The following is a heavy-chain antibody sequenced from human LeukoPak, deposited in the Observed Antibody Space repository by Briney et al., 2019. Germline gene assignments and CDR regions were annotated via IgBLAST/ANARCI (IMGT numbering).Heavy chain of an antibody. V-gene: IGHV3-23*01. CDR1: GFTLSSYA. J-gene: IGHJ4*02. CDR3: AHGGDWGPVGAYYFDY. D-gene: IGHD2-21*02. CDR2: ISGSGGST. Sequence: PGGSLRLSCAASGFTLSSYAMSWVRQAPGKGLEWVSAISGSGGSTYYADSVKGRFTISRDNSKNTLYLQMNSLRAEDTAVYYCAHGGDWGPVGAYYFDYWGQGTLVTVSS.